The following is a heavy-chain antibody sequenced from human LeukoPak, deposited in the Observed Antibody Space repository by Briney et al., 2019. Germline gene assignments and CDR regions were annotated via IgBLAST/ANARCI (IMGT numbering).Heavy chain of an antibody. CDR2: ISYDGSNK. J-gene: IGHJ4*02. D-gene: IGHD1-26*01. CDR3: ARDPSTLIVGALFDY. V-gene: IGHV3-30-3*01. Sequence: PGRSLRLSCAASGVTFSSYAMHWVRQAPGKGLEWVAVISYDGSNKYYADSVKGRFTISRDNSKSTLYLQMNSLRAEDTAVYYCARDPSTLIVGALFDYWGQGNLVTVSS. CDR1: GVTFSSYA.